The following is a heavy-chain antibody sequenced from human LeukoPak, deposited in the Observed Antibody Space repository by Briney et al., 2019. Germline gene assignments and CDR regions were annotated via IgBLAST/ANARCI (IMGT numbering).Heavy chain of an antibody. CDR2: IRYDGSNK. Sequence: GGSLRLSCAASGFTFSSYGMHWVRQAPGKGLEWVAFIRYDGSNKYYADSVKGRFTISRDNSKNTLYLQMNSLRAEDTAIYYCAKNGDRGAYCSGGSCYPYYYYYIDVWGKGTTVTISS. CDR3: AKNGDRGAYCSGGSCYPYYYYYIDV. D-gene: IGHD2-15*01. CDR1: GFTFSSYG. J-gene: IGHJ6*03. V-gene: IGHV3-30*02.